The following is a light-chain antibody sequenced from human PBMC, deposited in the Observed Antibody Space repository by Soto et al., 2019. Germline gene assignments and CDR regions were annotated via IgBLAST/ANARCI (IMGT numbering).Light chain of an antibody. Sequence: DNVLTQSPATLSLSPGERATLSCRASQSVSSYLAWYQQKPGQAPRLLIYDASNRATGIPARFSGSGSGTDFTLTISSLEPEDFAVYYCQQRSNWPWTFGQGTKVDIK. V-gene: IGKV3-11*01. CDR3: QQRSNWPWT. J-gene: IGKJ1*01. CDR1: QSVSSY. CDR2: DAS.